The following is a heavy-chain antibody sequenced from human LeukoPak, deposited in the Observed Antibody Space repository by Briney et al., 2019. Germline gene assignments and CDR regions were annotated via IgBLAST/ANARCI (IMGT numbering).Heavy chain of an antibody. Sequence: GESLKIPCKGSGYSFTSYWIGWVRQMPGKGLEWMGLIYPGDSDTRYSPSFQGQVTISADKSISTAYLQWSSLKASDTAMYYCARPPCYDSSSVDIWGQGTMVSVSS. D-gene: IGHD3-22*01. CDR1: GYSFTSYW. J-gene: IGHJ3*02. CDR2: IYPGDSDT. CDR3: ARPPCYDSSSVDI. V-gene: IGHV5-51*01.